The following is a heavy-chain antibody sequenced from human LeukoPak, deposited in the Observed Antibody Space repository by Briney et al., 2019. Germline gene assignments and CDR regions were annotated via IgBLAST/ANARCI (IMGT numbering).Heavy chain of an antibody. D-gene: IGHD3-16*02. Sequence: SVKVSCNASGGTFSSYAISWVRQAPGQGLEWMGRIIPIFGTANYAQKFQGRVTITTDESTSTAYMELSSLRSEDTAVYYCASGSGVIGYFQHWGQGTLVTVSS. CDR3: ASGSGVIGYFQH. J-gene: IGHJ1*01. CDR1: GGTFSSYA. CDR2: IIPIFGTA. V-gene: IGHV1-69*05.